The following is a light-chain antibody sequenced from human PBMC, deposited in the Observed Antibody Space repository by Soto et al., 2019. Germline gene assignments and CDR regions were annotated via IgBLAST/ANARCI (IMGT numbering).Light chain of an antibody. Sequence: QSVLAQPASVSGSPGQSITISCTGTSSDVGRYNYVSWYQQYQGKAPKLIIFDVSIRPSGVSDRFSGSKSGSTASLTISGIQIEDEADYYCSSYTSRTSVVFGGGTKLAVL. J-gene: IGLJ2*01. CDR3: SSYTSRTSVV. CDR2: DVS. CDR1: SSDVGRYNY. V-gene: IGLV2-14*01.